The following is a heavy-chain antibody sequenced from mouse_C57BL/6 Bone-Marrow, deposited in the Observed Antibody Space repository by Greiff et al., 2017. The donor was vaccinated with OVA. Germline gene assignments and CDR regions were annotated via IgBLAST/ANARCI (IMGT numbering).Heavy chain of an antibody. V-gene: IGHV5-4*01. CDR1: GFTFSSYA. Sequence: EVLLVESGGGLVKPGGSLKLSCAASGFTFSSYAMSWVRQTPEKRLEWVATISDGGSYTYYPANVKGRFTISRDNAKNNLYLQMSHLKSEDTAMYYCARKGPFAYWGQGTLVTVSA. J-gene: IGHJ3*01. CDR2: ISDGGSYT. CDR3: ARKGPFAY.